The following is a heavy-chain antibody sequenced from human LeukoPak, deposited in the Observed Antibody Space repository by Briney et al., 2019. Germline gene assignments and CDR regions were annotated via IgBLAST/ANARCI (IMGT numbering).Heavy chain of an antibody. CDR3: AREGAVAGTGFDY. J-gene: IGHJ4*02. CDR1: GYTFTSYA. D-gene: IGHD6-19*01. CDR2: INPNSGGT. V-gene: IGHV1-2*02. Sequence: ASVKVSCKASGYTFTSYAMNWVRQAPGQGLEWMGWINPNSGGTNYAQKFQGRVTMTRDTSISTAYMELSRLRSDDTAVYYCAREGAVAGTGFDYWGQGTLVTVSS.